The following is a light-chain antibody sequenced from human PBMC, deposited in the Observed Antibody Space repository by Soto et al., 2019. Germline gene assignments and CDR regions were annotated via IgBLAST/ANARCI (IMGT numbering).Light chain of an antibody. CDR1: QSISTW. V-gene: IGKV1-5*03. CDR2: KAS. CDR3: QHYNSYPWT. Sequence: DIQMTQSPSTLSASVGDRVTITCRASQSISTWLAWYQQKPGKAPNLLIYKASSLESGVPSRFSGSGSGTEFTLTISSLQPDDFATYYCQHYNSYPWTFGQGTKVEIE. J-gene: IGKJ1*01.